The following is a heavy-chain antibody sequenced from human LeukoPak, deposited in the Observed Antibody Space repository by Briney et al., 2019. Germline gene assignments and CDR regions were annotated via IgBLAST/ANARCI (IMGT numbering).Heavy chain of an antibody. CDR2: IYSGGST. D-gene: IGHD2-15*01. J-gene: IGHJ3*02. CDR1: GFTVSNKY. Sequence: GGSLRLSCAASGFTVSNKYMSWVRQAPGRGLEWVSVIYSGGSTYYADSVKGRFSISRDKSKNALYLQMNSLRAEDTALYYCAREMYCSGGSCYGDAFDIWGQGTMVTVSS. CDR3: AREMYCSGGSCYGDAFDI. V-gene: IGHV3-66*01.